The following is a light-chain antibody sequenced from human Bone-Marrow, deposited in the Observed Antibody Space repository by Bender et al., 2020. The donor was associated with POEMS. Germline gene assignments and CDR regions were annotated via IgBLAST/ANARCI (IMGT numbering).Light chain of an antibody. Sequence: QSALTQPASVSGSPGQSITISCTGTGSDVGTYKLVSWYQQHPGKAPQLLIYEVSRQPSGVSNRFSGSKSDNTASLTISGLQAEDEADYHCCSFAGSSGFVFGTGTKVTVL. CDR3: CSFAGSSGFV. CDR2: EVS. CDR1: GSDVGTYKL. V-gene: IGLV2-23*02. J-gene: IGLJ1*01.